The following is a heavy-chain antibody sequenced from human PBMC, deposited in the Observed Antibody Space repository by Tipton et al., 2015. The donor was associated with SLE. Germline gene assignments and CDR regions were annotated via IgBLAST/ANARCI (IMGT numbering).Heavy chain of an antibody. V-gene: IGHV3-23*01. CDR3: VRDPSTTDWPRWFFDL. CDR2: IRGSGANT. Sequence: GSLRLSCAASGFSFSHYAMGWVRQAPGKGLEWVSLIRGSGANTYYADSVKGRFTMSRDNSKDTVSLEMNTLRAEDTAVYYCVRDPSTTDWPRWFFDLWGRGTLVTVSS. CDR1: GFSFSHYA. J-gene: IGHJ2*01. D-gene: IGHD2/OR15-2a*01.